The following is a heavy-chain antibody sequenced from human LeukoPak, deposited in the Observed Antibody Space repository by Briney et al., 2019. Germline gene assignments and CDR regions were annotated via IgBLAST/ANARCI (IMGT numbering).Heavy chain of an antibody. V-gene: IGHV3-11*05. D-gene: IGHD5-18*01. CDR1: GFIFSDYY. CDR3: ARGDTAVAHASHHFDD. Sequence: AGGSLRLSCAASGFIFSDYYMGWIRQAPGKGLEWVSYISLSSSYINYADSVKGRFTISRDNAKNSLYLQMNSLRAEDTAVYYCARGDTAVAHASHHFDDWGQGTLVTVSS. J-gene: IGHJ4*02. CDR2: ISLSSSYI.